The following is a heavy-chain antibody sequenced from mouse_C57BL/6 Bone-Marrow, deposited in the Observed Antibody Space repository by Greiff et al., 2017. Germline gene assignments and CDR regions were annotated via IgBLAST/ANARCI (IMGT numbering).Heavy chain of an antibody. CDR3: TRSLIYYGTNY. V-gene: IGHV14-2*01. Sequence: DVKLQESGAELVKPGASVKLSCTASGFNIKDYYIHWVKQRTEQGLEWSGRIDPEDGETKYAPKFQDKATITADTSSNTAYLQLSSLTSEDTAVYYCTRSLIYYGTNYWGQGTTLTVSS. D-gene: IGHD1-1*01. CDR2: IDPEDGET. J-gene: IGHJ2*01. CDR1: GFNIKDYY.